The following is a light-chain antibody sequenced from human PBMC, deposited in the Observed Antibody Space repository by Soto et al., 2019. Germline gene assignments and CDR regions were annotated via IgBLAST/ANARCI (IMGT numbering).Light chain of an antibody. CDR2: GSS. CDR3: QHYNSYSEA. J-gene: IGKJ1*01. V-gene: IGKV1-39*01. CDR1: RNVDNN. Sequence: DIQMTQSPSSLSASVGDRVTITCRASRNVDNNVNWYQQKPGKAPNLLIYGSSTLYGGVPSRFSGSGSGTAFTLTVSSLHPEDFATYYCQHYNSYSEAFGQGTKVDIK.